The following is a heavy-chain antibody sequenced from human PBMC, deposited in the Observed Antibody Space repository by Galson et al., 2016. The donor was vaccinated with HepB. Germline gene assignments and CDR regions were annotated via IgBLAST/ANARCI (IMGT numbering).Heavy chain of an antibody. CDR3: ARADYYVSSGYFGAFDI. V-gene: IGHV1-18*01. J-gene: IGHJ3*02. D-gene: IGHD3-22*01. CDR2: ISAYNGNT. Sequence: SVKVSCKASGYTFTTYGITWVRQAPGQGLERMGRISAYNGNTNYAQKLQGRVTMTTDTSTSTAYMELRSLRSDDTAVYFCARADYYVSSGYFGAFDIWGQGTMVTVSS. CDR1: GYTFTTYG.